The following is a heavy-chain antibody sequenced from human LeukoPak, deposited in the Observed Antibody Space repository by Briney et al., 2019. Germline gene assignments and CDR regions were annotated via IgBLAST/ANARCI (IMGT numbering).Heavy chain of an antibody. CDR3: ARHAGDIVLLWFGELLSGFDY. D-gene: IGHD3-10*01. CDR1: EFTFSDYY. V-gene: IGHV3-11*04. Sequence: GGSLRLSCAASEFTFSDYYMSWIRQRPGKGLEWVSYIIFSTNTIYYADSVKGRFTISRDNSKNTLYLQMNSLRAEDTAVYYCARHAGDIVLLWFGELLSGFDYWGQGTLVTVSS. CDR2: IIFSTNTI. J-gene: IGHJ4*02.